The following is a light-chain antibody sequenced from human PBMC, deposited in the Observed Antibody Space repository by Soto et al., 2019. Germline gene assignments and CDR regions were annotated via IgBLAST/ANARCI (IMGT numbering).Light chain of an antibody. CDR1: QGIGSW. J-gene: IGKJ3*01. V-gene: IGKV1-12*01. CDR3: QQANSFPLT. CDR2: AAA. Sequence: DIQMTQSPSSVSASVGDRVTITCRASQGIGSWLGWYQQKPGKAPKLLIYAAASLQSGVPSRFSATFSGTEFTLTISTLPPEDLATYFCQQANSFPLTFGPGTTVDLK.